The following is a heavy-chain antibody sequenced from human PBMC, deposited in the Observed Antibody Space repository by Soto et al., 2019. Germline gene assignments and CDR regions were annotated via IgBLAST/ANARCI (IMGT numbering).Heavy chain of an antibody. J-gene: IGHJ6*02. D-gene: IGHD6-13*01. CDR1: GGSISSYS. CDR3: ARVRSIAAWVRLVRGYYYGMDV. CDR2: ISYSGST. V-gene: IGHV4-59*01. Sequence: SETLSLTCTVSGGSISSYSWTWIRQPPGKGLEWIGCISYSGSTNYNPSLKSRVTISLDTSKNQFSLKLSSVTAADTAVYYCARVRSIAAWVRLVRGYYYGMDVWGQATTVTVSS.